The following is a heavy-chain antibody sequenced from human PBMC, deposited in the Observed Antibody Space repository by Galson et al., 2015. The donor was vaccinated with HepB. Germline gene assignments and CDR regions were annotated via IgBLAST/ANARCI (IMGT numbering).Heavy chain of an antibody. CDR2: TYYRSKWYN. D-gene: IGHD4/OR15-4a*01. V-gene: IGHV6-1*01. Sequence: CAISGDSVSSNRAAWNWIRQSPSRGLEWLGRTYYRSKWYNDYAVSVKSRIIINPDTSKNQFSLQLNSVTPEDTAVYYCARAAGANAPFDYWGQGALVTVSS. CDR3: ARAAGANAPFDY. J-gene: IGHJ4*02. CDR1: GDSVSSNRAA.